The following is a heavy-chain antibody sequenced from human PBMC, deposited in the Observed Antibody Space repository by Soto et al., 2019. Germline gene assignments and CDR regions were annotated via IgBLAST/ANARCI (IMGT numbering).Heavy chain of an antibody. CDR3: ARMEGILIATAPPPYFDY. D-gene: IGHD6-13*01. V-gene: IGHV1-69*01. Sequence: QVQLVQSGAEVKKPGSSVKVSCKASGGTFSSYAISWVRQAPGQGLEWMGGIIPIFGTANYAQKFQGRVTITADESTSTAYMELSSLRSEDTAVYYCARMEGILIATAPPPYFDYWGQGTLVTVSS. CDR1: GGTFSSYA. CDR2: IIPIFGTA. J-gene: IGHJ4*02.